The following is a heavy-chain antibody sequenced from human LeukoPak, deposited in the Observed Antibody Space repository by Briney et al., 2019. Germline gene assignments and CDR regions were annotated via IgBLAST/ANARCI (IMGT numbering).Heavy chain of an antibody. CDR1: GFTFSSYA. V-gene: IGHV3-30-3*01. Sequence: TGESPRLSCAASGFTFSSYAMHWVRQAPGKGLEWVAVISYDESNKYYANSVKGRSTISRDNSKNTLYLQMNSLRAEDTAVYYCARDPEPGYSSGPYFDYWGQGTLVTVSS. J-gene: IGHJ4*02. CDR3: ARDPEPGYSSGPYFDY. D-gene: IGHD6-19*01. CDR2: ISYDESNK.